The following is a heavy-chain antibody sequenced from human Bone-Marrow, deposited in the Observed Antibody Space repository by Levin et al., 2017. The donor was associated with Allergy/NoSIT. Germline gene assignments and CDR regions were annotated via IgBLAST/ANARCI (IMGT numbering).Heavy chain of an antibody. V-gene: IGHV5-51*01. CDR3: ARNPVDSGYSYGYLRYYYGMDV. J-gene: IGHJ6*02. CDR2: IYPRDSDT. Sequence: KGLEWMGIIYPRDSDTRYSPSFQGQVTISTDKSINTAYLQWTSLRASDTATYFCARNPVDSGYSYGYLRYYYGMDVWGQGTTVTVSS. D-gene: IGHD5-18*01.